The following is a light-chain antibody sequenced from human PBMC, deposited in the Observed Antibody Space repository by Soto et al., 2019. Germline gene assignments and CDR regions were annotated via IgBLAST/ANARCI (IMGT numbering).Light chain of an antibody. CDR3: NSYTSKSTGV. CDR1: SSDVGGYNY. CDR2: EVS. V-gene: IGLV2-14*01. Sequence: QSALTQPASVSGSPGQSITLSCTGTSSDVGGYNYVSWYQQHPGKAPKLIIYEVSNRPSGVSKRFSGSKSGNTASLTISGLQAEDEADYYCNSYTSKSTGVFGTGTKLTVL. J-gene: IGLJ1*01.